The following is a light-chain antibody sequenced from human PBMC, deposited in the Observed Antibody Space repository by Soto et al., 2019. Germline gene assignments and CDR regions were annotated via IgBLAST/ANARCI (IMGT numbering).Light chain of an antibody. CDR2: WAS. V-gene: IGKV4-1*01. Sequence: DIVMTQSPDSLAVSLGERATINCKSSQSVLYSSNNKNYLAWYQQKPGQPPKLLIYWASTRESGVPDRFSGSGSGTDFTLTISSLXXXXXXVYYCQQYYSTPYTFGXGXXXEI. CDR3: QQYYSTPYT. CDR1: QSVLYSSNNKNY. J-gene: IGKJ2*01.